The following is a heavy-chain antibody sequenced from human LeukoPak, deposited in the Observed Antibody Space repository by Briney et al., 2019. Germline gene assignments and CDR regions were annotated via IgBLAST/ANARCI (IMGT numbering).Heavy chain of an antibody. CDR1: GYSFTSYW. CDR2: IYTGEGDI. J-gene: IGHJ4*02. D-gene: IGHD6-19*01. Sequence: GGSLRLSCKGSGYSFTSYWIGWVRQMPGKGVEWMGVIYTGEGDIIYSPSFQGEVTMSEDKSISTAYLQWSSLKASDTAMYYCARRFSSGWYFDNWGQGILVTVSS. CDR3: ARRFSSGWYFDN. V-gene: IGHV5-51*01.